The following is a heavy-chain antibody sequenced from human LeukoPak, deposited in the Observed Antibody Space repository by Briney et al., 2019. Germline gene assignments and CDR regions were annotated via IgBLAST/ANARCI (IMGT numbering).Heavy chain of an antibody. CDR2: IVVGSGNT. CDR3: AVLTYYYDSSGSSDAFDI. D-gene: IGHD3-22*01. Sequence: SVKVSCKASGFTFTSSAVQWVRQARRQRLEWIGWIVVGSGNTNYAQKFQERVTITRDMSTSTAYMELSSLRSEDTAVYYCAVLTYYYDSSGSSDAFDIWGQGTMVTVSS. CDR1: GFTFTSSA. J-gene: IGHJ3*02. V-gene: IGHV1-58*01.